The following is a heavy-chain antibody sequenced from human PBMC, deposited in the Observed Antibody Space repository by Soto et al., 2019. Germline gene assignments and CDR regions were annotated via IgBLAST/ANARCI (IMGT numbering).Heavy chain of an antibody. CDR3: TRVGDYSNYDYYYYGMDV. D-gene: IGHD4-4*01. CDR2: IRSKAYGGTT. Sequence: QPGGSLRLSCTASGFTFGDYAMSWVRQAPGKGLEWVGFIRSKAYGGTTEYAASVKGRFTISRDDSKSIAYLQMNSLKTEDTAVYYCTRVGDYSNYDYYYYGMDVWGQGTTVTVSS. CDR1: GFTFGDYA. V-gene: IGHV3-49*04. J-gene: IGHJ6*02.